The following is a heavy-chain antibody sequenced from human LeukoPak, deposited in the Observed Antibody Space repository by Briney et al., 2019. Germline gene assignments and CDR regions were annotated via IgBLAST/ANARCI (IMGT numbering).Heavy chain of an antibody. CDR3: ARTLTYYYDSSGRPDAFDI. Sequence: PSETLSLTCTVSGGSISSSSYYWGWIRQPPGKGLEWIGSIYYSGSTYYNPSLKSRVTISVDTSQKQFSLKLSSVTAADTAVYYCARTLTYYYDSSGRPDAFDIWGQGTMVTVFS. CDR1: GGSISSSSYY. J-gene: IGHJ3*02. CDR2: IYYSGST. D-gene: IGHD3-22*01. V-gene: IGHV4-39*01.